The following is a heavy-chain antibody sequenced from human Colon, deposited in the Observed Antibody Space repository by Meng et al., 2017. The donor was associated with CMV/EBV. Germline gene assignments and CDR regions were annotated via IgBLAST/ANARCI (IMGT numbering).Heavy chain of an antibody. CDR2: INPNSGGR. J-gene: IGHJ6*02. Sequence: ASVKVSCKASGYTFTGHYIHWVRQAPGQGLEWMGWINPNSGGRNFAQQFQGRVSMTGDTSINTAYMELTGLTSDDTAVYYCARGDLVTLFSYYYGMDVWGQGTTVTVSS. D-gene: IGHD3-9*01. CDR1: GYTFTGHY. CDR3: ARGDLVTLFSYYYGMDV. V-gene: IGHV1-2*02.